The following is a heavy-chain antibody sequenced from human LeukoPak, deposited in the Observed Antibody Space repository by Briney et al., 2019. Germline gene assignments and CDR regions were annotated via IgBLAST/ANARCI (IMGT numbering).Heavy chain of an antibody. V-gene: IGHV3-66*01. CDR2: IYSGRST. J-gene: IGHJ4*02. CDR1: GFTVSSND. CDR3: ARYSGTFSNSYFDC. Sequence: GGSLRLSCAASGFTVSSNDMSWVRQAPGKGLEWVSLIYSGRSTYYADSVKGRFIISRDNSKNALYLQMNSLRAEDTAVYYCARYSGTFSNSYFDCWGQGTLVTVSS. D-gene: IGHD1-26*01.